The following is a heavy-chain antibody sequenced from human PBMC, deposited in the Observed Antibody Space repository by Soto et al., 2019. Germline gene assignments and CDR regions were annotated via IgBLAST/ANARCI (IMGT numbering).Heavy chain of an antibody. J-gene: IGHJ4*02. CDR3: ARLSREFWSGPDY. D-gene: IGHD3-3*01. V-gene: IGHV5-51*01. Sequence: GESLKISCEGVGYSFPNHWIAWVRQRPDKGLEWMGTIYPGDSDMRYSPPFRGQVTISVDKSINTAYLQWDSLKASDTAKYYWARLSREFWSGPDYWGQGTLVTVS. CDR2: IYPGDSDM. CDR1: GYSFPNHW.